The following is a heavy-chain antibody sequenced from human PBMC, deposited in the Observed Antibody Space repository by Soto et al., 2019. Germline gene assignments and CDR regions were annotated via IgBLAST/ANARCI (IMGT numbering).Heavy chain of an antibody. D-gene: IGHD6-19*01. CDR2: IYTSGST. J-gene: IGHJ4*02. V-gene: IGHV4-4*07. CDR3: ARSSAVAPWDY. CDR1: GGSISSYY. Sequence: SETLSLTXTVSGGSISSYYWSWIRQPAGKGLEWIGRIYTSGSTNYNPSLKSRVTMSVDTSKNQFSLKLSSVTAADPAVYYCARSSAVAPWDYWGQGTLVTVSS.